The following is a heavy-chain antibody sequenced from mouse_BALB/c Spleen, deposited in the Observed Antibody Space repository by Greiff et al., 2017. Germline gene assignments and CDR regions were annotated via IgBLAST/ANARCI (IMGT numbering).Heavy chain of an antibody. J-gene: IGHJ1*01. CDR2: ISSGGST. D-gene: IGHD2-1*01. CDR1: GFTFSSYA. V-gene: IGHV5-6-5*01. Sequence: DVMLVESGGGLVKPGGSLKLSCAASGFTFSSYAMSWVRQTPEKRLEWVASISSGGSTYYPDSVKGRFTISRDNARNILYLQMSSLRSEDTAMYYCAREVYGNYRYFDVWGAGTTVTVSS. CDR3: AREVYGNYRYFDV.